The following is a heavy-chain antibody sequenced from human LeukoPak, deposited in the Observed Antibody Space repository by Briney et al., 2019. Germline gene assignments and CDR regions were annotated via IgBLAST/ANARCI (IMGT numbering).Heavy chain of an antibody. CDR2: ISSSSSYI. CDR1: GFTFSSYS. V-gene: IGHV3-21*01. J-gene: IGHJ5*02. D-gene: IGHD2-2*02. Sequence: GGSLRLSCAAPGFTFSSYSMNWVRQAPGKGLEWVSSISSSSSYIYYADSAKGRFTISRDNAKNSLYLQMNSLRAEDTAVYYCASHYCSSTSCYTDWFDPWGQGTLVTVSS. CDR3: ASHYCSSTSCYTDWFDP.